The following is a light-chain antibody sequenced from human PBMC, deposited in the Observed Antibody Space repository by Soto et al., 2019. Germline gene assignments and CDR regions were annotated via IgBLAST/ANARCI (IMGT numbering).Light chain of an antibody. V-gene: IGLV1-51*02. J-gene: IGLJ1*01. CDR1: SSHIENNY. CDR3: GTWDSSLSAYV. Sequence: SALTQPPPRSAAPGQKVTLSPPRKSSHIENNYVSWYRQFPGTAPKLLIYEDNKRPSGIPDRFSGSKSGTSATLGITGLQTGDEADYYCGTWDSSLSAYVFGTGTKVTVL. CDR2: EDN.